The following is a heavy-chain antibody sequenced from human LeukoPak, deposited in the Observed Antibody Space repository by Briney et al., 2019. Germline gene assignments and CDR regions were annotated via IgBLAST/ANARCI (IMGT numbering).Heavy chain of an antibody. CDR3: ATAGGSYQGSYFDY. CDR2: FDPEDGET. CDR1: GYTLTELS. J-gene: IGHJ4*02. D-gene: IGHD1-26*01. Sequence: GASVKVSYKVSGYTLTELSMHWVRQAPGKGLEWMGGFDPEDGETIYAQKFQGRGTMTEDRSTDTAYMELSSLRSEDTAVYYCATAGGSYQGSYFDYWGQGTLVTVSS. V-gene: IGHV1-24*01.